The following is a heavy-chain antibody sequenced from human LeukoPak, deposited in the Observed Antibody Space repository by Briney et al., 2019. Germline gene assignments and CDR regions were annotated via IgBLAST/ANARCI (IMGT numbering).Heavy chain of an antibody. CDR3: ARHGPDSGIYYDY. D-gene: IGHD1-26*01. V-gene: IGHV3-7*01. CDR1: GFSFRSHC. J-gene: IGHJ4*02. CDR2: INQDGSEK. Sequence: PGGSLRLSCAASGFSFRSHCMSWVRQSSGKGLEWVANINQDGSEKQYVDSVKRRFTICKDNAKKLVYLEMNSLRGEDTAVYYCARHGPDSGIYYDYWGQGTLVTVSS.